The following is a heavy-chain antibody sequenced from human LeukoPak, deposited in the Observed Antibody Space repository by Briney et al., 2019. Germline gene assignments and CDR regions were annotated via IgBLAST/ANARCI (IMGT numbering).Heavy chain of an antibody. V-gene: IGHV4-30-2*01. J-gene: IGHJ4*02. Sequence: SQTLSLTCAVSGGSISSGGYSWSWIRQPPGRGLEWIGYIYHSGSTYYNPSLKSRVTISVDRSKNQFSLKLSSVTAADTAVYYCAREALPRYFDYWGQGTLDTVSS. CDR2: IYHSGST. CDR3: AREALPRYFDY. CDR1: GGSISSGGYS.